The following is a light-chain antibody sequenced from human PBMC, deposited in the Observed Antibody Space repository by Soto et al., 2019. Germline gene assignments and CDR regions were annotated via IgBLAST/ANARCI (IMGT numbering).Light chain of an antibody. CDR2: GAS. Sequence: IVLTQSPGTLSLSPLEIVTVSFMASQSVSSRLAWYQQKPGQSPRLLIYGASTRATGIPDRFSGGGSGTDFTLTISRLEPEDFAVYYCQQYGSSPLTFGGGTKVDIK. J-gene: IGKJ4*01. CDR3: QQYGSSPLT. CDR1: QSVSSR. V-gene: IGKV3-20*01.